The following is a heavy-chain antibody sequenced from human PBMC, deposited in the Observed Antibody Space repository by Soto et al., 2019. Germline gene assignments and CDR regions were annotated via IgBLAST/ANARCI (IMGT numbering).Heavy chain of an antibody. CDR3: ARDREAVDAFDI. Sequence: QVQLQESGPGLVKPSQTLSLTCTVSGGSISSGGYYWSWIRQHPGKGLEWIGYIYYSGSTYYNPCRQSRVTISGDRSKNQFSLKLISVPAADTAVYYCARDREAVDAFDIWGQGTMVTVSS. D-gene: IGHD6-19*01. J-gene: IGHJ3*02. V-gene: IGHV4-31*03. CDR1: GGSISSGGYY. CDR2: IYYSGST.